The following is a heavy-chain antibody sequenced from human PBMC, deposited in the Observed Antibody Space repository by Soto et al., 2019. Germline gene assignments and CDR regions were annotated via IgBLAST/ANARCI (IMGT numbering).Heavy chain of an antibody. CDR1: GYTFTNYD. D-gene: IGHD6-19*01. CDR3: ARIAVAGTWWFDP. J-gene: IGHJ5*02. Sequence: QVQLVQSGAEVKKPGASLKVSCRSSGYTFTNYDVNWVRQAPGQGLEWMGWMNTQTGHTGYAQKFQDIVTMTSDTSISTSYMELTSPTSEDTAVYYCARIAVAGTWWFDPWGQGTLVTVSS. CDR2: MNTQTGHT. V-gene: IGHV1-8*01.